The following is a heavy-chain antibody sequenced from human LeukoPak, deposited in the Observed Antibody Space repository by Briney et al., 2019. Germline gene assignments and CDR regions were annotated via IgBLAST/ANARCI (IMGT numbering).Heavy chain of an antibody. J-gene: IGHJ5*02. D-gene: IGHD3-10*01. CDR1: GGSISSGGYS. CDR2: IYHSGST. V-gene: IGHV4-30-2*01. Sequence: PSETLSLTCDVSGGSISSGGYSWSWIRQPPGKGLEWIGYIYHSGSTYYNPSLKSRVTISVDRSKNQFSLKLSSVTAADTAVYYCARGSGSYSASNWFNPWGQGTLVTVSS. CDR3: ARGSGSYSASNWFNP.